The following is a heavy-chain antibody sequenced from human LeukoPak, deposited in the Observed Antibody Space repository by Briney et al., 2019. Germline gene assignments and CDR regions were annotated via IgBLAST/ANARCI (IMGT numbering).Heavy chain of an antibody. J-gene: IGHJ4*02. CDR2: ISSSGDTT. CDR1: GITFRTYV. V-gene: IGHV3-23*01. Sequence: GGSLRISCAASGITFRTYVVYGVRQAPGKGLEWVSGISSSGDTTYYADSVKGRFTIARDNSKNTMYVQMNGLGVQDTAVLYCVCAPQDYYHGNCWGQGTLVTVSS. CDR3: VCAPQDYYHGNC. D-gene: IGHD3-22*01.